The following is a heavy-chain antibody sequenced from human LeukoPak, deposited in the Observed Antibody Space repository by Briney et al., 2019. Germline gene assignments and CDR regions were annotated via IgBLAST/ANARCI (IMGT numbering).Heavy chain of an antibody. Sequence: GGSLRLSCAASGFTFISYEMNWVRQAPGKGLEWVSYISSSGSTIYYADSVKGRFTISRDNAKNSLYLQMNSLRAEDTAVYYCARVGQQLVQGYFDYWGQGTLVTVSS. D-gene: IGHD6-13*01. CDR2: ISSSGSTI. CDR1: GFTFISYE. J-gene: IGHJ4*02. CDR3: ARVGQQLVQGYFDY. V-gene: IGHV3-48*03.